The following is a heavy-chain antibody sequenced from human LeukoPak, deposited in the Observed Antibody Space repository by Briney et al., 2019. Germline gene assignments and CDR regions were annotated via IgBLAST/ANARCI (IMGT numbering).Heavy chain of an antibody. D-gene: IGHD3-10*01. CDR1: GFTFSSYA. CDR2: ITTSGGST. V-gene: IGHV3-23*01. J-gene: IGHJ3*02. Sequence: PGGSLRLSCAASGFTFSSYAMSWVRQAPGEGLEWVSSITTSGGSTYYADSVKGRFTISRDNAKNTLYLQMNSPRAEDTAVYYCAKDHYVSGRYDAFDIWGQGTMVTVSS. CDR3: AKDHYVSGRYDAFDI.